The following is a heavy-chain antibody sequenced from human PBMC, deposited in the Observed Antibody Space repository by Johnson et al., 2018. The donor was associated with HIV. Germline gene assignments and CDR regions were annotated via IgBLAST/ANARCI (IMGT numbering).Heavy chain of an antibody. Sequence: QVYLVESGGGLVTPGGSLRLSCAASGFKFSDYHMSWIRQAPGKGLEWVSYISSGGRTIYYEDSVKGRFTISRDNAKNSLYLQMNSRRAEDTGFYYCARDLDTGGAIGAFDIWGQGTMVTVSS. CDR2: ISSGGRTI. CDR1: GFKFSDYH. D-gene: IGHD3-10*01. V-gene: IGHV3-11*04. J-gene: IGHJ3*02. CDR3: ARDLDTGGAIGAFDI.